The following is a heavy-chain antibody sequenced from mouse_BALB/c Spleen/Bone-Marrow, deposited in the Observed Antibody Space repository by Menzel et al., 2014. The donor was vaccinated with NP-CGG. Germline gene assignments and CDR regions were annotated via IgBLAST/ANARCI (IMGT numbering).Heavy chain of an antibody. Sequence: EVNVVESGGGLVQPGGSLKLPCATSGFTFRDYYMYWVRQTPEKRLEWVAYISNGGGSTYYPDTVKGRFTISRDNAKNTLYLQMSRLKSEDTAMYYCARQGTLDYWGQGTSVTVSS. CDR3: ARQGTLDY. CDR1: GFTFRDYY. V-gene: IGHV5-12*02. CDR2: ISNGGGST. J-gene: IGHJ4*01.